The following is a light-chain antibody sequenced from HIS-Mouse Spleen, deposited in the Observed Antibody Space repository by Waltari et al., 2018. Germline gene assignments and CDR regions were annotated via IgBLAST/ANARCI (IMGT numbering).Light chain of an antibody. CDR1: SSNTGSIT. CDR3: AAWDDSLNGWV. V-gene: IGLV1-44*01. Sequence: QSVLTQPPSAYGTPGQRGTIPCFGTSSNTGSITVNWDQQHPVPAPKLPSLSNNQRPSGVPDRFSGSKSGASASLAISGLQSEDEADYYCAAWDDSLNGWVFGGGTKLTVL. J-gene: IGLJ3*02. CDR2: SNN.